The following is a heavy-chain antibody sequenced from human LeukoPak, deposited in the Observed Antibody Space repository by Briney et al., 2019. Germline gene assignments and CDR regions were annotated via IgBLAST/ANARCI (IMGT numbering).Heavy chain of an antibody. CDR3: ASPTTVTTIAFDI. CDR1: GSNFTSYW. J-gene: IGHJ3*02. V-gene: IGHV5-51*01. Sequence: GXSLQTSCQGSGSNFTSYWIGWVRQLPGKGVEWMGIIYPGDSHTRYSPSFQRQVTISADKSISTAYLQWSSMKASDTAMYYCASPTTVTTIAFDIWGQGTMVTVSS. CDR2: IYPGDSHT. D-gene: IGHD4-17*01.